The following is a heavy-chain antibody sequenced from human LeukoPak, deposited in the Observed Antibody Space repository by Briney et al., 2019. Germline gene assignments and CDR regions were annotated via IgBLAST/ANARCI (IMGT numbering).Heavy chain of an antibody. J-gene: IGHJ4*02. Sequence: GGSLRLSCAASGFTFNSYSMNWVRQAPGKGLEWVSYISSNSRTIHYADSVKGRFTISRDNAKNSLYLQTNNLRAEDTAIYYCARDRPTGASRVFVVQWGQGTPVTVSS. D-gene: IGHD2-15*01. CDR1: GFTFNSYS. CDR3: ARDRPTGASRVFVVQ. V-gene: IGHV3-48*04. CDR2: ISSNSRTI.